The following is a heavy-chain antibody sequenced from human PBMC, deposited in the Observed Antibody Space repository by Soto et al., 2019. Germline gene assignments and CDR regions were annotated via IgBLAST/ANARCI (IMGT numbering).Heavy chain of an antibody. J-gene: IGHJ4*01. Sequence: AESLLLSCAASGFTFSNHWMNWVRHVPGRGMEWLAKIKEDGSSTYFADSVRGRFTISRDTAKNALFLQMNSLRVDDTGIYYCSNYVEWFLAFWGLGSPVTVSS. V-gene: IGHV3-7*01. CDR3: SNYVEWFLAF. D-gene: IGHD3-3*01. CDR1: GFTFSNHW. CDR2: IKEDGSST.